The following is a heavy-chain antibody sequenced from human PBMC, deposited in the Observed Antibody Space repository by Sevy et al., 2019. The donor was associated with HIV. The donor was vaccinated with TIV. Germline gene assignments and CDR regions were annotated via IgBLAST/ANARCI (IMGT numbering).Heavy chain of an antibody. CDR2: IWNDRSNK. CDR3: AGLPNNYYDSSGYSGNDAFDV. D-gene: IGHD3-22*01. V-gene: IGHV3-33*01. CDR1: GFTFSSYG. Sequence: GGSLRLSCAASGFTFSSYGMHWVRQAPGKGLEWVAVIWNDRSNKHYADSVKGRFTISRDNSKNTLYLQMNSLRADDTAVYYCAGLPNNYYDSSGYSGNDAFDVWGQGTMVTVSS. J-gene: IGHJ3*01.